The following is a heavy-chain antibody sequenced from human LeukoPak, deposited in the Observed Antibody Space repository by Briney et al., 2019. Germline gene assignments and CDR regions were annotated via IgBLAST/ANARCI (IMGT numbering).Heavy chain of an antibody. CDR1: GFTFSSYA. Sequence: TGGSLRLSCAASGFTFSSYAMHWVRQAPGKGLEWVAVISYDGSNKYYADSVKGRFTISRDNSKNTLYLQMNSLRAEDTAVYYCAKALYYYGSGTIRGFDYWGQGTLVTVSS. CDR3: AKALYYYGSGTIRGFDY. J-gene: IGHJ4*02. D-gene: IGHD3-10*01. CDR2: ISYDGSNK. V-gene: IGHV3-30-3*01.